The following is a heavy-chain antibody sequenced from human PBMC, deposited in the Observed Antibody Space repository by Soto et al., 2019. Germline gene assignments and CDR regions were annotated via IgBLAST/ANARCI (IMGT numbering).Heavy chain of an antibody. V-gene: IGHV1-69*13. D-gene: IGHD7-27*01. CDR2: ILPVLCTT. Sequence: SVTVSCKASAGTFLHYALSWLRPAPGQGLAWVGGILPVLCTTTYAQKFQGRVSISADESTSTAYIGLSSLNSEDTAVYYCACNWGNVLRSWIAPWGQGTLVTVSS. J-gene: IGHJ5*02. CDR1: AGTFLHYA. CDR3: ACNWGNVLRSWIAP.